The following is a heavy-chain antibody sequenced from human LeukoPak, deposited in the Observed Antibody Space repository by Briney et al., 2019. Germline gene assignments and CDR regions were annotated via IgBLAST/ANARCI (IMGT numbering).Heavy chain of an antibody. CDR1: GFTFNAYA. Sequence: GGSLRLSCAASGFTFNAYAMNWVRQAPGKGLEWVSAMNSNSYYIYYADSVKGRFTISRDNAKNSLYLQMNSVRAEDTAVYYCARITLQGPYGMDVWGQGTTVTVSS. V-gene: IGHV3-21*01. D-gene: IGHD3-16*01. J-gene: IGHJ6*02. CDR2: MNSNSYYI. CDR3: ARITLQGPYGMDV.